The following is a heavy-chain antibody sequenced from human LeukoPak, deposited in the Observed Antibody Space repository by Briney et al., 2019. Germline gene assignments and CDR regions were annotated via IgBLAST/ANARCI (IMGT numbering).Heavy chain of an antibody. CDR2: INWNGGST. D-gene: IGHD5-24*01. Sequence: GGALRLSFAGSGFTLYDYCLNRGRQAPGEGLEGVSGINWNGGSTGYADSVKGRFTISRDNAKNSLYLQMNSLRAEDTALYHCARATNLNYGMDVWGQGATVTVSS. CDR3: ARATNLNYGMDV. J-gene: IGHJ6*02. V-gene: IGHV3-20*02. CDR1: GFTLYDYC.